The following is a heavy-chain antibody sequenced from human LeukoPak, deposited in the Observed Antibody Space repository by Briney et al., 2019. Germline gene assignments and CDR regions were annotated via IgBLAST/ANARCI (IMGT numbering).Heavy chain of an antibody. J-gene: IGHJ6*04. D-gene: IGHD4-17*01. CDR1: GYTFTSYG. V-gene: IGHV1-18*04. CDR3: ARDSGSAVTPYYYYGMDV. Sequence: ASVSVSCKASGYTFTSYGISWVRQAPGQGLEWMGWISAYDGNTNYAQKLQGRVTMTTDTSTGTAYMELRSLRSDDTAVYYCARDSGSAVTPYYYYGMDVWGKGTTVTVSS. CDR2: ISAYDGNT.